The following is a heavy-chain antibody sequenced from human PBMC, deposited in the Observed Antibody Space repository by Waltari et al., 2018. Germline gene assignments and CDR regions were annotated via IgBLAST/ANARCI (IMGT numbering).Heavy chain of an antibody. CDR1: GFTVSRNY. CDR3: AGAGGASGVPAYYY. J-gene: IGHJ4*02. CDR2: IYSGGST. V-gene: IGHV3-53*02. Sequence: EVQLVETGGGLIQPGGSLRLSCAASGFTVSRNYMSWVRQAPGKGLEWVSVIYSGGSTYYADSVKGRFTISRDNSKNTLYLQMNSLRAEDTAVYYCAGAGGASGVPAYYYWGQGTLVTVSS. D-gene: IGHD2-2*01.